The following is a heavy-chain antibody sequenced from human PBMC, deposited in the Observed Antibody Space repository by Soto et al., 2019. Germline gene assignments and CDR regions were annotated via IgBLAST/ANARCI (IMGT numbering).Heavy chain of an antibody. J-gene: IGHJ6*02. V-gene: IGHV4-30-4*01. CDR2: IYDSGST. Sequence: PSETLSLTCTVSGGSISSGDYYWSWIRQPPGKGLEWIGYIYDSGSTYYNPSLKSRVTISVDTSKNQFPLKLSSVTAADTAVYYCARDRRGGVTGYYYYYGMDVWGQGTTVTVSS. CDR3: ARDRRGGVTGYYYYYGMDV. D-gene: IGHD3-16*01. CDR1: GGSISSGDYY.